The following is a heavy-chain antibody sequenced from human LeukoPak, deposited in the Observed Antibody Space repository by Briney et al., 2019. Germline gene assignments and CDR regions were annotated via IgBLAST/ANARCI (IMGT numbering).Heavy chain of an antibody. CDR1: GGSISSYY. D-gene: IGHD3-10*01. CDR2: IYYSGST. CDR3: ATKYGSGSYRGDY. V-gene: IGHV4-59*12. J-gene: IGHJ4*02. Sequence: SETLSLTCTVSGGSISSYYWSWIRQPPGKGLEWIGYIYYSGSTNYNPSLKSRVTISVDTSKNQFSLKLSSVTAADTAVYYCATKYGSGSYRGDYWGQGTLVTVSS.